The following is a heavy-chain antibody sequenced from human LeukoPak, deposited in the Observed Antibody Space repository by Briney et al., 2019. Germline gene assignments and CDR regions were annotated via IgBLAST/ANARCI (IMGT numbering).Heavy chain of an antibody. D-gene: IGHD5-18*01. V-gene: IGHV3-11*04. J-gene: IGHJ4*02. CDR1: GFTFSDYF. CDR3: ARGGSGYSYGKIDS. CDR2: ITDNGRKT. Sequence: GGSLRLSCAASGFTFSDYFMGWIRQAPGKGLEWVSYITDNGRKTYYADSVKGRFTISRDNAKYSLYLQMNSLRDEDTAVYYCARGGSGYSYGKIDSWGQGILVTVSS.